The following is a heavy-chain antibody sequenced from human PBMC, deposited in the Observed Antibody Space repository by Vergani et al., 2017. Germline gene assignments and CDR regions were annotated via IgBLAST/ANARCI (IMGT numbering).Heavy chain of an antibody. J-gene: IGHJ5*02. CDR2: IYHSGST. CDR3: ARSRQQLVRGYNWFDP. D-gene: IGHD6-13*01. CDR1: GYSISSGDY. V-gene: IGHV4-38-2*01. Sequence: QVQLQESGPGLVKPSETLSLTCAVSGYSISSGDYWGWIRQPPGKGLEWIGSIYHSGSTYYNPSLKSRVTISVDTSKNQFSLKLSSVTAADTAVYYCARSRQQLVRGYNWFDPWGQGTLVTVSS.